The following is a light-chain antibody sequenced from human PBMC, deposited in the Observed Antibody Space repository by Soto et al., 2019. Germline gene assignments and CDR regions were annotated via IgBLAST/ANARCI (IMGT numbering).Light chain of an antibody. V-gene: IGKV3-20*01. CDR2: GAS. J-gene: IGKJ1*01. Sequence: EIVLTQSPGTLSLSPGERATLSCRASQSVSSSYLAWYQQKPGQAPRLLIYGASSRATGIPDRFSSSGSGTDFTLTISRLEPEDFAVYYCQQNGSSPGTFGQGTKVEIK. CDR1: QSVSSSY. CDR3: QQNGSSPGT.